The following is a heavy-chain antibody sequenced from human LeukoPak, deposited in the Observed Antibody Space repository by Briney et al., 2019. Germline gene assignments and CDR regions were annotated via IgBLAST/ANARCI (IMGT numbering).Heavy chain of an antibody. Sequence: ASVKVSCKASGGTFSSYAISWVRQAPGQGLEWMGGIIPIFGTANYAQKFQGRVTITADESTSTAYMELSSLRAEDTALYYCAKGDYGDYALPWSPFDYWGQGTLVTVSS. V-gene: IGHV1-69*13. CDR3: AKGDYGDYALPWSPFDY. J-gene: IGHJ4*02. CDR1: GGTFSSYA. D-gene: IGHD4-17*01. CDR2: IIPIFGTA.